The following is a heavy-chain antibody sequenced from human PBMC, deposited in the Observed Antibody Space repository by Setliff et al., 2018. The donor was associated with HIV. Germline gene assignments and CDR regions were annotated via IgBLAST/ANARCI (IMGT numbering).Heavy chain of an antibody. D-gene: IGHD6-19*01. V-gene: IGHV1-69*13. CDR1: RGTLSSFA. CDR2: IIPTFGTS. J-gene: IGHJ4*02. Sequence: ASVKVSCKTSRGTLSSFALSWVRQAPGQGLEWMGGIIPTFGTSNYAQKFQGRVTITADESMTTAYMELSGLKYEDTAVYYCARDGLLVAGIRFDYWGQGTLVTVSS. CDR3: ARDGLLVAGIRFDY.